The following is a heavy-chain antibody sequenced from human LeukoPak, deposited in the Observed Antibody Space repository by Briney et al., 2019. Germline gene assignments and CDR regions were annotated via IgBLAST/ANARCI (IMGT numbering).Heavy chain of an antibody. CDR2: IYYSGST. J-gene: IGHJ3*02. D-gene: IGHD3-22*01. CDR3: ARDSGDSSGYWGSAAFDI. Sequence: PSETLSLTCTVSGGSISSYYWSWIRQPPGKGLEWIGYIYYSGSTNYNPSLKSRVTISVDTSKNQFSLKLSSVTAADTAVYYCARDSGDSSGYWGSAAFDIWGQGTMVTVSS. V-gene: IGHV4-59*01. CDR1: GGSISSYY.